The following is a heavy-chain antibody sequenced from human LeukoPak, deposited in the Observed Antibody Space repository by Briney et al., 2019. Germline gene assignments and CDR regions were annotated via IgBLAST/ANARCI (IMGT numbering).Heavy chain of an antibody. CDR2: ISNNGGYT. V-gene: IGHV3-23*01. D-gene: IGHD3-22*01. CDR3: AKNPQYYYDSNGFFEY. J-gene: IGHJ4*02. CDR1: GFTFSSSA. Sequence: PGGSLRLSCAASGFTFSSSAMSWVRQAPGKGLEWVSAISNNGGYTYYADSVQGRFTISRDNSKSTLCLQMNSLRAEDTAVYYCAKNPQYYYDSNGFFEYWGQGTLVTVSS.